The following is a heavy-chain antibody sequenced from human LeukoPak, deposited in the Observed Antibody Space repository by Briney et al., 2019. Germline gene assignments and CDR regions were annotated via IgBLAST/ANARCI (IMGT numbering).Heavy chain of an antibody. Sequence: GGSLRLSRAAPGFTVSSNYMNWVRQAPGKGLEWVSSISSSGSNIYYADSVKGRFTISRDNAKKSLSLQMNSLRAEDTAVYYCARDVTTDNIDDYYGMDVWGQGTTVTVSS. CDR2: ISSSGSNI. V-gene: IGHV3-21*01. D-gene: IGHD4-17*01. J-gene: IGHJ6*02. CDR1: GFTVSSNY. CDR3: ARDVTTDNIDDYYGMDV.